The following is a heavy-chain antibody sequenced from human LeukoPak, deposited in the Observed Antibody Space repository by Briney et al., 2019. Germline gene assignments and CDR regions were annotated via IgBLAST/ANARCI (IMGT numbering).Heavy chain of an antibody. J-gene: IGHJ4*02. D-gene: IGHD1-1*01. Sequence: GGSLRLSCADPQFTFNGSWMNWVRQAPGKGLEWVANMDPAGSQKRYVDSVRGRFTISKDNPGASLYLDMHSLRAEDTAIYYCAIWTSGNYWGQGTLVTVSS. CDR2: MDPAGSQK. CDR1: QFTFNGSW. V-gene: IGHV3-7*01. CDR3: AIWTSGNY.